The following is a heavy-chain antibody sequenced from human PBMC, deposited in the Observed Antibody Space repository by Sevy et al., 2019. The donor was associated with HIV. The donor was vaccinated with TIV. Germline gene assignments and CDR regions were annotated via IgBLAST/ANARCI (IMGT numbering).Heavy chain of an antibody. D-gene: IGHD3-3*02. J-gene: IGHJ6*02. CDR2: IRSKANSYAT. Sequence: GGSLRLSCAASGFTFSGSAMHWVRQASGKGLEWVGRIRSKANSYATAYAASVKVRFTISRDDSKNTAYLQMNSLKTEDTAVYYCHIWSGLTYYYYGMDVWGQGTTVTVSS. CDR3: HIWSGLTYYYYGMDV. V-gene: IGHV3-73*01. CDR1: GFTFSGSA.